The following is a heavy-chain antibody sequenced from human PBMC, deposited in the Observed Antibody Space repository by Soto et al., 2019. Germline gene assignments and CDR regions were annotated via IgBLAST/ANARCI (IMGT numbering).Heavy chain of an antibody. Sequence: HPGGSLRLSCAASGFTFSSYAMSWVRQAPGKGLEWVSAISGSGGSTYYADSVKGRFTISRDNSKNTLYLQMNSLRAEDTAVYYFAKDLFHLGELPLFTPVDYWGQGTLVTVSS. CDR1: GFTFSSYA. J-gene: IGHJ4*02. CDR3: AKDLFHLGELPLFTPVDY. D-gene: IGHD3-16*02. V-gene: IGHV3-23*01. CDR2: ISGSGGST.